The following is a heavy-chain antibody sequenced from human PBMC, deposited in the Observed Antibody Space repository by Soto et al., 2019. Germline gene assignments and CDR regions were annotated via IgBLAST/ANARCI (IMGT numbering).Heavy chain of an antibody. CDR3: SQEAPGGWHFFDN. D-gene: IGHD6-19*01. J-gene: IGHJ4*02. CDR1: GFTFRTYG. Sequence: QVQLVESGGGVVQPGRSLRLSCAASGFTFRTYGMHWVRQAPGKGLEWVAFMSYDGRQKYYADSVKGRFTISRDNSKNTLDLQVNSLATEDTAVYFCSQEAPGGWHFFDNWGQGILVTVSS. CDR2: MSYDGRQK. V-gene: IGHV3-30*18.